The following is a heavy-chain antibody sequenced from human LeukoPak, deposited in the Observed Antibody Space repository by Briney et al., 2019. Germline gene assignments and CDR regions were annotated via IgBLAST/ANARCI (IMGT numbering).Heavy chain of an antibody. CDR2: INSNTGDT. Sequence: GASVKVSCKASGYTFTDYYIHWVRQAPGRGPEWMGWINSNTGDTKYAQKFQDRVTLTQDTSISTAYMELSRLRSDDTAVYYCARDGADGVAGDYWGQGTLVTVSS. D-gene: IGHD6-19*01. J-gene: IGHJ4*02. V-gene: IGHV1-2*02. CDR1: GYTFTDYY. CDR3: ARDGADGVAGDY.